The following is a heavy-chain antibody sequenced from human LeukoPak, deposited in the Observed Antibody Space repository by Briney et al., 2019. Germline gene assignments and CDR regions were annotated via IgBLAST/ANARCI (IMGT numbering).Heavy chain of an antibody. V-gene: IGHV3-23*01. CDR2: ISGSGGST. CDR3: AKDRGSSWSLDY. Sequence: GGSLSLSCAATGFTFSSLAMSWVRHAPGEGLEWVSAISGSGGSTYYADSVKGRFTISRDNSKNTLYLQMNSLRAEDTAVYYCAKDRGSSWSLDYWGQGTLVTVSS. D-gene: IGHD6-13*01. J-gene: IGHJ4*02. CDR1: GFTFSSLA.